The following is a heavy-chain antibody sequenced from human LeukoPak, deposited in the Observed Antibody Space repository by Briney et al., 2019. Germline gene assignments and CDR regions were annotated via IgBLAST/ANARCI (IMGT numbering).Heavy chain of an antibody. D-gene: IGHD6-19*01. CDR3: ARGYSSGWVSLDY. CDR2: IRYDGSNK. CDR1: GFTFSSYG. V-gene: IGHV3-30*02. Sequence: PGGSLRLSWAASGFTFSSYGMHWVRQAPGKGLEWVVFIRYDGSNKYYADSVKGRFTISRDNSKNTLYLQMNSLRAEDTAVYYCARGYSSGWVSLDYWGQGTLVTVSS. J-gene: IGHJ4*02.